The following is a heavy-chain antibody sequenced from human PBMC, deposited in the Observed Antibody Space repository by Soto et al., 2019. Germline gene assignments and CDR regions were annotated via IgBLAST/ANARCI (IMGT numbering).Heavy chain of an antibody. D-gene: IGHD3-10*01. V-gene: IGHV3-23*01. Sequence: EVQLLESGGGLVQPGGSLRLSCAASGFTFSSYAMSWVRQAPGKGLEWVSAISGSGGSTYYADSVKGRFTISRDNSKNTLYLQMNSLRAEDTAVYYCAKDTPPIKGSGSYYINVEGGYFDLWGRGTLVTVSS. CDR1: GFTFSSYA. CDR3: AKDTPPIKGSGSYYINVEGGYFDL. CDR2: ISGSGGST. J-gene: IGHJ2*01.